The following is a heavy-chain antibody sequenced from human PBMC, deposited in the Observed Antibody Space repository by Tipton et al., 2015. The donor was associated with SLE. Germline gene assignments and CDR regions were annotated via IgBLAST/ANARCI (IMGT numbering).Heavy chain of an antibody. CDR2: IHTDGSST. CDR3: ARDGPGIPIDY. Sequence: SLRLSCAASGFTFDDYAMQWIRQAPGKGLVWVSRIHTDGSSTNYADSVKGRFTISRDNAKNTLYLQMNSLRAEDTAVYYCARDGPGIPIDYWGQGTLVTVSS. D-gene: IGHD3-10*01. J-gene: IGHJ4*02. CDR1: GFTFDDYA. V-gene: IGHV3-74*01.